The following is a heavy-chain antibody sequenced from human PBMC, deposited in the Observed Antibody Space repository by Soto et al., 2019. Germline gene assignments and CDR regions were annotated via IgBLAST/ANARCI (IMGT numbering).Heavy chain of an antibody. CDR2: ISPGDSNT. CDR3: ARGDGTQPYYYFMDV. J-gene: IGHJ6*03. Sequence: PGESLKIACKGSGYTFTNYWIAWVRQMPGKGLEWMGIISPGDSNTRYSPSFQGLVTLSVDKSISTAYLHWSSLKASDTAIYYCARGDGTQPYYYFMDVWGKGTTVTVSS. CDR1: GYTFTNYW. V-gene: IGHV5-51*01. D-gene: IGHD1-1*01.